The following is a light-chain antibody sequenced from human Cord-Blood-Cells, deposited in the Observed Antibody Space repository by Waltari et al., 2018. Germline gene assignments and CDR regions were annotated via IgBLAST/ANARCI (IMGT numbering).Light chain of an antibody. CDR1: QSVSSY. J-gene: IGKJ1*01. Sequence: EIVVTQSPATLSLSTGERATLSCRASQSVSSYLAWYQQKPGQAPRLLIYDASNRATGIPARFSGSGSGTDFTLTISRLEPEDFAVYYWQQRSNWWTFGQGTKVEIK. V-gene: IGKV3-11*01. CDR3: QQRSNWWT. CDR2: DAS.